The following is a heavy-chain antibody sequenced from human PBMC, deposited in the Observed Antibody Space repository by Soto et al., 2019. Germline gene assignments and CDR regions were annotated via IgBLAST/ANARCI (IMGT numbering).Heavy chain of an antibody. CDR2: IYHSGST. V-gene: IGHV4-4*02. J-gene: IGHJ5*02. Sequence: SETLSLTCAVSGTSISSTFWWTWVRQPPGKGLEWIGEIYHSGSTKYNPSLKSRVTISVDMSNNQFSLELRAVTAADTAVYYCATLPPRIVVVKTEIPTWGQGTLVTVS. D-gene: IGHD2-15*01. CDR1: GTSISSTFW. CDR3: ATLPPRIVVVKTEIPT.